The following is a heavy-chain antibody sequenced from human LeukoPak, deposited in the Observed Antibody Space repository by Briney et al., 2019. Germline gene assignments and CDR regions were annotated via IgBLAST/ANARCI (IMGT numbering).Heavy chain of an antibody. CDR1: GGTFSSYA. D-gene: IGHD4/OR15-4a*01. V-gene: IGHV1-24*01. CDR2: FDPEDGET. J-gene: IGHJ4*02. CDR3: ATVTMVENFDY. Sequence: ASVKVSCKASGGTFSSYAISWVRQAPGQGLEWMGGFDPEDGETIYAQKFQGRVTMTEDTSTDTAYMELSSLRSEDTAVYYCATVTMVENFDYWGQGTLVTVSS.